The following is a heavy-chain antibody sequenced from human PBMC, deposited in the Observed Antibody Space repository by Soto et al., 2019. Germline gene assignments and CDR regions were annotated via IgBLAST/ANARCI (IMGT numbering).Heavy chain of an antibody. CDR2: IYPGDSDT. CDR3: ARLYDIPTLAPYYFDY. CDR1: GYSFTSYW. Sequence: GESLKISCKGSGYSFTSYWIGWVRQMPGKGLEWMGIIYPGDSDTRYSPSLQGQVTISADKSISTAYLQWSSLKASDTAMYYCARLYDIPTLAPYYFDYWGQGTLVTVSS. J-gene: IGHJ4*02. D-gene: IGHD3-9*01. V-gene: IGHV5-51*01.